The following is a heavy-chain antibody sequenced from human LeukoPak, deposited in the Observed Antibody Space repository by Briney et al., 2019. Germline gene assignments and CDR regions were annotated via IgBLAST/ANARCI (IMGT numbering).Heavy chain of an antibody. D-gene: IGHD3-16*01. CDR3: ARDRSLGELTTESPSFDY. CDR1: GGSISSYY. J-gene: IGHJ4*02. Sequence: SETLSLTCTVFGGSISSYYWGWIRQPAGKGLEWIGRIYTSGSTKYNPSLKSRVTMSIGTSKNQFSLKLSSVTAADTAVYYCARDRSLGELTTESPSFDYWGQGTLVTVSS. CDR2: IYTSGST. V-gene: IGHV4-4*07.